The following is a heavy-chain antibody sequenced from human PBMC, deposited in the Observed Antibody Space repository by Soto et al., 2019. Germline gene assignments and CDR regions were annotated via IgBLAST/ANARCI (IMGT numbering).Heavy chain of an antibody. J-gene: IGHJ4*02. D-gene: IGHD3-3*01. CDR2: ISGSGGST. V-gene: IGHV3-23*01. Sequence: PGGSLRLSCAASGFTFSSYAMSWVRQAPGKGLEWVSAISGSGGSTYYADSVKGRFTISRDNSKNTLYLQMNSLRAEDTAVYYCAKGVGYYDFWSGYHKARWNFDYWGQGTLVTVPQ. CDR3: AKGVGYYDFWSGYHKARWNFDY. CDR1: GFTFSSYA.